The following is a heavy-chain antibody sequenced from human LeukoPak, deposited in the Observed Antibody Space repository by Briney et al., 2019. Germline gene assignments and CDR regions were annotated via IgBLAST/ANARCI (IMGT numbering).Heavy chain of an antibody. CDR3: EREAYCSSTSCYFDY. J-gene: IGHJ4*02. Sequence: PGGSLRLSCAASGFTFSSYGMHWVRQAPGKGLEWVAVIWYDGSNKYYADSVKGRFTISRDNSKNTLYLQMNSLRAEDTAVYCCEREAYCSSTSCYFDYWGQGTLVTVSS. D-gene: IGHD2-2*01. V-gene: IGHV3-33*01. CDR2: IWYDGSNK. CDR1: GFTFSSYG.